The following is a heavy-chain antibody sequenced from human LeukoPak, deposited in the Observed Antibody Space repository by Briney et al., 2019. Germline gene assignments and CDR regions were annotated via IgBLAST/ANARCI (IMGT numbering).Heavy chain of an antibody. CDR1: GFTFSSYG. Sequence: GRSLRLSCAASGFTFSSYGMHWVRQAPGKGLEWVAVISYDGSNKYYADSVKGRFTISRDNSKNTLYLQMNSLRAEDTAVYYCAKDWGGVRYRSGGSCMMPDYWGQGTLVTVSS. V-gene: IGHV3-30*18. D-gene: IGHD2-15*01. J-gene: IGHJ4*02. CDR2: ISYDGSNK. CDR3: AKDWGGVRYRSGGSCMMPDY.